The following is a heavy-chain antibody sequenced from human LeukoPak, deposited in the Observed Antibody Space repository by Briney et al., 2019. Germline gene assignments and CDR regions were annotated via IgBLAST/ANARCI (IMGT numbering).Heavy chain of an antibody. CDR1: GGSISTTNW. CDR3: ARVPRAGYSYALSS. CDR2: IYHSGTT. D-gene: IGHD5-18*01. J-gene: IGHJ5*02. V-gene: IGHV4-4*02. Sequence: YPSETLSLTCAVSGGSISTTNWWSWVRQPPGKGLEWIGEIYHSGTTNYNASLKSRVTISVDKSKNQFSLKLTSVTAADTAMYYCARVPRAGYSYALSSWGQGTLVTVSS.